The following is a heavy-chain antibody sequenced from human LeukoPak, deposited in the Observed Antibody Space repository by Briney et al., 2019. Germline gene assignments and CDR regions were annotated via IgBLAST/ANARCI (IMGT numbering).Heavy chain of an antibody. CDR1: GFTFSNYG. D-gene: IGHD4-23*01. CDR3: ARDRGGNEFDY. Sequence: RRSLRLSCTASGFTFSNYGMHWVRQAPGKGLEWMATISYDGNNNYYTYSVKGRFTVSRDNSKNTLYLQMNSLRGEDTGVYYCARDRGGNEFDYWGQGTLVTVSS. J-gene: IGHJ4*02. V-gene: IGHV3-30*03. CDR2: ISYDGNNN.